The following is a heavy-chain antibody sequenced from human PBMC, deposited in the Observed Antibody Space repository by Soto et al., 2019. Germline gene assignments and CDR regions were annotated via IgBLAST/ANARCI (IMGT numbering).Heavy chain of an antibody. CDR1: GFTFYEYA. Sequence: GRSLRLSCTPSGFTFYEYAVAWVRQAPGKGLEWVGLITSKPAGGTTEYAASVKGRFDISRDDSINIAYLEMNGLKTEDTAVYYRIRSHCSSSSCYRYGLDFWGQGTTVTVSS. V-gene: IGHV3-49*04. J-gene: IGHJ6*02. CDR2: ITSKPAGGTT. D-gene: IGHD2-2*01. CDR3: IRSHCSSSSCYRYGLDF.